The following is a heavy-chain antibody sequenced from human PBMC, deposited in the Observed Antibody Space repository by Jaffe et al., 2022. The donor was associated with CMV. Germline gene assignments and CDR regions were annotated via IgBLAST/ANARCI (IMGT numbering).Heavy chain of an antibody. CDR3: ARDIAAAGSHNWFDP. CDR1: GYTFTGYY. D-gene: IGHD6-13*01. V-gene: IGHV1-2*02. J-gene: IGHJ5*02. CDR2: INPNTGGT. Sequence: QVQLVQSGAEVKKPGASVKVSCKASGYTFTGYYMHWVRQAPGQGLEWMGWINPNTGGTNYAQNFQGRVTMTRDTSISTAYMELSRLRSDDTAVYYCARDIAAAGSHNWFDPWGQGTLVTVSS.